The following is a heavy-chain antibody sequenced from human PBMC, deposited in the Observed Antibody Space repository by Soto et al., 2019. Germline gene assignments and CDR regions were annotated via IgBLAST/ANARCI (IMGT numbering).Heavy chain of an antibody. Sequence: QITLKESGPPLVRPTQTLTLTCAFSGFSLSTSGVGVGWIRQPPGKALEWLAVIYWDDSKHYSPSLRRRLTLTKDTSKNQVVLTFTNMAPMDMGTFYCAHEGQEGWPLDYWGQGTLVTVSP. D-gene: IGHD6-19*01. V-gene: IGHV2-5*02. J-gene: IGHJ4*02. CDR1: GFSLSTSGVG. CDR2: IYWDDSK. CDR3: AHEGQEGWPLDY.